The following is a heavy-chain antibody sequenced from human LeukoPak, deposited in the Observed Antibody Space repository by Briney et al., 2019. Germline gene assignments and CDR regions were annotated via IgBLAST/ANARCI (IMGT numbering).Heavy chain of an antibody. CDR3: VKDVTGTYSGDF. V-gene: IGHV3-30*14. CDR1: GFTFSSYA. Sequence: GRSLRLSCAASGFTFSSYAMHWVRQAPGKGLEWVAVISYDGSNKYYADSVMGRFTISRDNSKNTLYLQMSSLRPEDTAVYYCVKDVTGTYSGDFWGQGTLVTVSS. D-gene: IGHD1-26*01. CDR2: ISYDGSNK. J-gene: IGHJ4*02.